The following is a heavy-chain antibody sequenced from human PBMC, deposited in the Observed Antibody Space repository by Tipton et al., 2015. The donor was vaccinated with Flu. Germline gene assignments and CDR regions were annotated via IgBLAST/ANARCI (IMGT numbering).Heavy chain of an antibody. J-gene: IGHJ3*02. V-gene: IGHV4-59*01. CDR1: GGSISSYY. CDR2: IYYSGST. Sequence: TLSLTCTVSGGSISSYYWSWIRQPPGKGLEWIGYIYYSGSTNYNPSLKSRVTISVDTSKNQFSLKLSSVTAADTAVYYCARDGGSYYFVDACDIWGQGTMVTVSS. D-gene: IGHD1-26*01. CDR3: ARDGGSYYFVDACDI.